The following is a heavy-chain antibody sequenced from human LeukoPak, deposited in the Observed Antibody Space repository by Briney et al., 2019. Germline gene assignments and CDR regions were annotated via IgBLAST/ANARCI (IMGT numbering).Heavy chain of an antibody. CDR2: MNYNGGST. CDR3: AKVGLANTAIHT. V-gene: IGHV1-8*01. J-gene: IGHJ3*02. CDR1: GYTFPNYD. D-gene: IGHD3/OR15-3a*01. Sequence: ATVKVSCTASGYTFPNYDINWVRQATGQGLEWMGWMNYNGGSTGYAQKFQRRVTMTRNTAINTVYMELSSLKSEEPAIYYWAKVGLANTAIHTWGQGKMVTASS.